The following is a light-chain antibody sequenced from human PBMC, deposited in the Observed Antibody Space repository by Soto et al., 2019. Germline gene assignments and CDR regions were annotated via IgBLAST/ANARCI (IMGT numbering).Light chain of an antibody. CDR3: QQYQGFPFT. Sequence: DIQMTQSPSTLSASVGDRVIITGRASQYINTGLAWYQQKPGRAPKLLIYSSSSLESGVPSRFSGSGSGSEFTLTISSLQSDDFATYYCQQYQGFPFTFGQGTKLEI. V-gene: IGKV1-5*03. CDR1: QYINTG. J-gene: IGKJ2*01. CDR2: SSS.